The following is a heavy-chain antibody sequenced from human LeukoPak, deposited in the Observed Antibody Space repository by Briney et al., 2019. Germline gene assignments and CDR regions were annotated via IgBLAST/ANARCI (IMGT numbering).Heavy chain of an antibody. CDR1: GFTFSSYA. CDR3: AKDIGSPAVRGVNYYFDY. V-gene: IGHV3-23*01. CDR2: ISGSGGST. D-gene: IGHD3-10*01. Sequence: LSGGSLRLSCAASGFTFSSYAMSWVRQAPGKGLEWVSAISGSGGSTYYADSVKGRFTISRDNSKNTLYLQMNSLRAEDTAVYYCAKDIGSPAVRGVNYYFDYWGQGTLVTVSS. J-gene: IGHJ4*02.